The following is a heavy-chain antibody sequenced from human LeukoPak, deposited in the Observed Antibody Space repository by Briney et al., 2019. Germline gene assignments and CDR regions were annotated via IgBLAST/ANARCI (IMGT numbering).Heavy chain of an antibody. J-gene: IGHJ6*02. V-gene: IGHV4-34*01. D-gene: IGHD2-2*02. Sequence: PSETLSLTCAVYGGSFSGYYWSWIRQPPGKGLERIGEINHSGSTNYNPSLKSRVTISVDTSKNQFSLKLSSVTAADTAVYYCARGRGYCSSTSCYRGFRYYYYGMDVWGQGTTVTVSS. CDR3: ARGRGYCSSTSCYRGFRYYYYGMDV. CDR1: GGSFSGYY. CDR2: INHSGST.